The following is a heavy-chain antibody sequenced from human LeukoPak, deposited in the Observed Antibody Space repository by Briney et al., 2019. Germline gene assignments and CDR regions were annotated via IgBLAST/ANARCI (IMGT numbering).Heavy chain of an antibody. CDR3: ARDTEYSSSSTAFDI. Sequence: GGSLRLSCAASGFTFSSYSMNWVRQAPGKGLEWVSSISSSSSYIYYADSVKGRFTISRDNAKNSLYLQMNSLRAEDTAVYYCARDTEYSSSSTAFDIWGQGTMVTVSS. D-gene: IGHD6-6*01. CDR1: GFTFSSYS. CDR2: ISSSSSYI. J-gene: IGHJ3*02. V-gene: IGHV3-21*01.